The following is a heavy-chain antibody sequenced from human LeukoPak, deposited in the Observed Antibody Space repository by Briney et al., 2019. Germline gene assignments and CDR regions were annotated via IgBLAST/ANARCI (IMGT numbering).Heavy chain of an antibody. CDR1: EFTFSSYS. J-gene: IGHJ4*02. Sequence: GGSLRPSCAASEFTFSSYSMNLVRKPPGKRLERVSSISYNSGSIFYPDSVKGRFTSSRDNAKNTVFLQMSRLRADVTAAYYCVIGGTNTRYFDYWGEGTLVTVSS. CDR3: VIGGTNTRYFDY. D-gene: IGHD1-7*01. CDR2: ISYNSGSI. V-gene: IGHV3-21*01.